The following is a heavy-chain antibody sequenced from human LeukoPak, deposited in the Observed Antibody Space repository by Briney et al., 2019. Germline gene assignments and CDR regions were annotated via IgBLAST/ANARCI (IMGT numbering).Heavy chain of an antibody. D-gene: IGHD4-17*01. CDR1: GVSFNDYY. CDR3: TRMTTVHDY. Sequence: SETLSLTCAVSGVSFNDYYWSWVRHTPAQGLERNGEINHSGYTNDSPSLKSRVTISIDTSRKQFSLNLRSVAVADTGIYYCTRMTTVHDYWGQGTLVTVSS. V-gene: IGHV4-34*01. J-gene: IGHJ4*02. CDR2: INHSGYT.